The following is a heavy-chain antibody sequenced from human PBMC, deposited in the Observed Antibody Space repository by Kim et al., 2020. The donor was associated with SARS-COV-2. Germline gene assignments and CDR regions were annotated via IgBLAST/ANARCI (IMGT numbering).Heavy chain of an antibody. V-gene: IGHV4-39*07. CDR1: GGSISSSSYY. D-gene: IGHD3-10*01. J-gene: IGHJ6*02. Sequence: SETLSLTCTVSGGSISSSSYYWGWIRQPPGKGLEWIGSIYYSGSTYYNPSLKSRVTISVDTSKNQFSLKLSSVTAADTAVYYCATDLTMVRGVRGYYYYGMDVWGQGTTVTVSS. CDR2: IYYSGST. CDR3: ATDLTMVRGVRGYYYYGMDV.